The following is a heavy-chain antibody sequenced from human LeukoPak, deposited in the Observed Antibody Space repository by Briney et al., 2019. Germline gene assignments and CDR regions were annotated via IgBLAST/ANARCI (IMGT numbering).Heavy chain of an antibody. V-gene: IGHV4-59*08. J-gene: IGHJ5*01. Sequence: PSETLSLTCTVSGGSIGSYYWTWIRQPPRKALEWIGYIYYSGNTNYNPSLKGRATISVDRSKTQFYLKLRSVAAADTADYYCASLSKYDILTGNSWFDSWGQGTLVTVSS. CDR1: GGSIGSYY. CDR2: IYYSGNT. CDR3: ASLSKYDILTGNSWFDS. D-gene: IGHD3-9*01.